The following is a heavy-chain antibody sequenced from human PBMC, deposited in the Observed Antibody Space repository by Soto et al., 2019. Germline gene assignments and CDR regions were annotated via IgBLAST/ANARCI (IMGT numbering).Heavy chain of an antibody. J-gene: IGHJ6*02. D-gene: IGHD3-9*01. CDR2: VRSKANSYAT. Sequence: EVQLVESGGGLVQPGGSLKLSCAASGFTLSGSAVHWVRQASGKRLEWVGRVRSKANSYATAYAASVKGRFTISRDDSKNTAYLQMNRLKTEDTAVYFCTRQGFDSYYYGLDVWGQGTTVTVSS. CDR1: GFTLSGSA. CDR3: TRQGFDSYYYGLDV. V-gene: IGHV3-73*02.